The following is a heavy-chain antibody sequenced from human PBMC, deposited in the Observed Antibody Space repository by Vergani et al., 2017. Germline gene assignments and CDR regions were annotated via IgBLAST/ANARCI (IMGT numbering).Heavy chain of an antibody. D-gene: IGHD4-17*01. Sequence: QVQLVQSGAEVKKPGASVQVSCKASGYTFTGYYMHWVRQAPGQGLEWMGWINPNSGGTNYAQKFQGRVTMTRDTSISTAYMELSRLRSDDTAVYYCARGXYYGDYAYYYGMDVWGQGTTVTVSS. J-gene: IGHJ6*02. CDR1: GYTFTGYY. CDR3: ARGXYYGDYAYYYGMDV. CDR2: INPNSGGT. V-gene: IGHV1-2*02.